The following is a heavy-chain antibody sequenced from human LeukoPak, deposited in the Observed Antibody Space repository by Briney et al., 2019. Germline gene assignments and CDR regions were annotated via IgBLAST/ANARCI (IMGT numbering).Heavy chain of an antibody. J-gene: IGHJ5*02. D-gene: IGHD2-15*01. CDR2: ISAYNGNT. CDR1: GGTFSSYA. CDR3: ARVLRLGYNDP. V-gene: IGHV1-18*01. Sequence: ASVKVSCKASGGTFSSYAISWVRQAPGQGLEWMGWISAYNGNTNYAQKLQGRVTMTTDTSTSTAYMELRSLRSDDTAVYYCARVLRLGYNDPWGQGTLVTVSS.